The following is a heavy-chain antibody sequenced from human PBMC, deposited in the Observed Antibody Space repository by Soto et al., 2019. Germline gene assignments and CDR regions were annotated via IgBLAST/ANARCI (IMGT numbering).Heavy chain of an antibody. CDR1: GGSISSGGYY. Sequence: SETLSLTCTVSGGSISSGGYYWSWIRQHPGKGLEWIGYIYYTGSTYYNPSLKSRVTIAVDTSKNQFSLKLSSVTAADTAVYYCARYTVTGTTEGYYYYMDVWGKGTTVTVS. D-gene: IGHD1-7*01. V-gene: IGHV4-31*03. CDR3: ARYTVTGTTEGYYYYMDV. CDR2: IYYTGST. J-gene: IGHJ6*03.